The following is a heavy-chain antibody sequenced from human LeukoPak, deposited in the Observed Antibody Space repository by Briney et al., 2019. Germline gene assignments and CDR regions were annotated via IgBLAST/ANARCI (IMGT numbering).Heavy chain of an antibody. CDR2: ISGSGERTSGDST. J-gene: IGHJ6*02. CDR3: AKVTGGDMITYGGLDV. D-gene: IGHD3-16*01. Sequence: GGSLRLSCAASGFTFSNYGMSWVRQAPGKGLEWVSAISGSGERTSGDSTYYADSVKGRFTISRDNSKNTLNLQMNSLRAEDTAVYFCAKVTGGDMITYGGLDVWGQGTTVTVSS. CDR1: GFTFSNYG. V-gene: IGHV3-23*01.